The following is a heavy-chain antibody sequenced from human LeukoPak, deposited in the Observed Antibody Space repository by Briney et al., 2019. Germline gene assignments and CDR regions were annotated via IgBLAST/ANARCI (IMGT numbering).Heavy chain of an antibody. V-gene: IGHV3-33*01. D-gene: IGHD1-1*01. J-gene: IGHJ5*02. CDR1: GFTFSSYG. CDR3: ARDSQQLERRAWFDP. CDR2: IWYDGSNK. Sequence: PGGSLRLSCAASGFTFSSYGMHWVRQAPGKGLEWVAVIWYDGSNKCYADSVKGRFTISRDNSKNTLYLQMNSLRAEDTAVYYCARDSQQLERRAWFDPWGQGTLVTVSS.